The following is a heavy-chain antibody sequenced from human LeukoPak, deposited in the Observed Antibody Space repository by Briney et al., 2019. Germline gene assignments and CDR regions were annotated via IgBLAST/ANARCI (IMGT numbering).Heavy chain of an antibody. CDR3: ARETGITFGGVTDV. CDR1: GGSISSGGYS. Sequence: SETLSLTCAVSGGSISSGGYSWSWIRQPPGKGLEWIGYIYHSGSTYYNPSLKSRVTISVDRSKNQFSLKLSSVTAADTAVYYCARETGITFGGVTDVWGQGTTVTVSS. CDR2: IYHSGST. J-gene: IGHJ6*02. D-gene: IGHD3-16*01. V-gene: IGHV4-30-2*01.